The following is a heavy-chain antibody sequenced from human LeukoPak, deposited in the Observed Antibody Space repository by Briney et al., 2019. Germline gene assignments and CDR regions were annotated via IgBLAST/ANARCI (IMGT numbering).Heavy chain of an antibody. CDR1: GGSISSYY. CDR3: ARDGDYCSGGSCLWDY. V-gene: IGHV4-59*12. CDR2: IYYSGST. D-gene: IGHD2-15*01. J-gene: IGHJ4*02. Sequence: SETLSLTCTVSGGSISSYYWSWIRQPPGKGLEWIGYIYYSGSTNYNPSLKSRVTISVDRSKNQFSLKLSSVTAADTAVYYCARDGDYCSGGSCLWDYWGQGTLVTVSS.